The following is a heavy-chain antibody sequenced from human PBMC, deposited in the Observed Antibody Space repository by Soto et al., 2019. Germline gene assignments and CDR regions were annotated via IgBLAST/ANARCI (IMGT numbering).Heavy chain of an antibody. J-gene: IGHJ2*01. Sequence: QVQLVESGGGVVQPGGSLTLSCEASGFTFTNHGIHWVRQAPGKGLEWVTVISYDGNTQYYGDSVKGRLTASRDNARDTVYLQMDSLRAEDTAVYYCAREYKWENWYFDLWGRGTLVSVSS. D-gene: IGHD1-20*01. CDR1: GFTFTNHG. V-gene: IGHV3-30*03. CDR3: AREYKWENWYFDL. CDR2: ISYDGNTQ.